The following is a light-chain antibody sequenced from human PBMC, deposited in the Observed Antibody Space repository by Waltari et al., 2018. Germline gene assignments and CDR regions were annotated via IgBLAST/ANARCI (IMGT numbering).Light chain of an antibody. V-gene: IGKV1-5*03. Sequence: DIQLTQSPSTRPASVGDRVTITCRASQSVSNWLAWYQQKPGKAPKLLIYRASILESGVPSRFSGSGSGTEFTLTISSLQPEDFATYFCQHYNSYPLTFGGGTKVDI. J-gene: IGKJ4*01. CDR3: QHYNSYPLT. CDR2: RAS. CDR1: QSVSNW.